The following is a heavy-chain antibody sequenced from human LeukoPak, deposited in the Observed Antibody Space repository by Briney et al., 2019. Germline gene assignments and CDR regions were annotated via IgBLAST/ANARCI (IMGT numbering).Heavy chain of an antibody. CDR3: ARHASYYGSGSYYLDF. Sequence: GGSLKISCKGSGYSFTSYWIGWVRKMPGKGLEWMGIINPGDSDTRYSPSFQGQVTISVDTSISTAFLYWSSLKASDTAMYYCARHASYYGSGSYYLDFWGQGTLVTVSS. V-gene: IGHV5-51*01. CDR1: GYSFTSYW. CDR2: INPGDSDT. J-gene: IGHJ4*02. D-gene: IGHD3-10*01.